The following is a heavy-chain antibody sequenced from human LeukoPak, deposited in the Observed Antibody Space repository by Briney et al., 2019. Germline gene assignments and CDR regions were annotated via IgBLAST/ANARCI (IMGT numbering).Heavy chain of an antibody. D-gene: IGHD2-21*02. V-gene: IGHV3-23*01. J-gene: IGHJ5*02. Sequence: PGGSLRLSCAASGFTFGSFAMSWVRQAPGKGLEWVSGISGSGGTTFDTDSVKGRFTISRDNSKNTLYLQMNSLRAEDTAVYYCAKERSYCGGDCYSLESWGQGTLVTVSS. CDR1: GFTFGSFA. CDR2: ISGSGGTT. CDR3: AKERSYCGGDCYSLES.